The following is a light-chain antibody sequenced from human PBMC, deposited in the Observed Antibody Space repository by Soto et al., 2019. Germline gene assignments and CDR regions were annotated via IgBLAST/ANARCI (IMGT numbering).Light chain of an antibody. CDR1: QSVTSSY. Sequence: EIVLTQSPGTLSLSPGDRATLSCRTSQSVTSSYVAWYQQRPGQAPRLVIYDASSRAAGIPDRFSGSGSGTDFTRAISGLEPEDFAVYYCQLYNSSMWPLGQGTKVEIK. CDR2: DAS. CDR3: QLYNSSMWP. V-gene: IGKV3-20*01. J-gene: IGKJ1*01.